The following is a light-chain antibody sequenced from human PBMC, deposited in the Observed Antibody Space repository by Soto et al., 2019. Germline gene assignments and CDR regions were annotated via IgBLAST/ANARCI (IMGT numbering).Light chain of an antibody. J-gene: IGKJ1*01. CDR3: QQYNNWPWT. CDR2: GAS. V-gene: IGKV3-15*01. Sequence: EIVMTQSPATLSVSPGERATLSCRASQSVSSNLAWYQQKPGQAPRLLIYGASTRATGIPARFSSSRSGTEFTLTISSLQSADFAVYYCQQYNNWPWTFGQGTKVEIK. CDR1: QSVSSN.